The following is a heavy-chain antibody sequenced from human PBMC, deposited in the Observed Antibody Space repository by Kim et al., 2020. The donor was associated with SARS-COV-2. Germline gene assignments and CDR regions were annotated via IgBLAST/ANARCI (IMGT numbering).Heavy chain of an antibody. Sequence: ASVKVSCKASGYTFTSYGISWVRQAPGQGLEWMGWISAYNGNTNYAQKLQGRVTMTTDTSTSTAYMELRSLRSDDTAVYYCARFPDPQVLRFLEWLFRSRGMDVWGQGTTVTVSS. J-gene: IGHJ6*02. D-gene: IGHD3-3*01. CDR3: ARFPDPQVLRFLEWLFRSRGMDV. CDR2: ISAYNGNT. CDR1: GYTFTSYG. V-gene: IGHV1-18*04.